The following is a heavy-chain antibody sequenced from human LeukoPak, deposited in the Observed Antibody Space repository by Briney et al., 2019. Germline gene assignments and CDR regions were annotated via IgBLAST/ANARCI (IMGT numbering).Heavy chain of an antibody. V-gene: IGHV5-51*01. CDR1: GYSSTNYW. CDR2: IFPADSDT. D-gene: IGHD1-26*01. Sequence: GESLKISCKGSGYSSTNYWIGWVRQMPGKGLEWMGIIFPADSDTRYSPSFQGQVTISADKSISTAYLHWSSLRSSDTAMYYCARARGTYANDAFDIWGQGTMVTVSP. J-gene: IGHJ3*02. CDR3: ARARGTYANDAFDI.